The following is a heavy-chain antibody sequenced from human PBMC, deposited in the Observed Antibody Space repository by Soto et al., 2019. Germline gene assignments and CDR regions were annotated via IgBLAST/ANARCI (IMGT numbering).Heavy chain of an antibody. D-gene: IGHD3-10*01. CDR2: IYSSGST. J-gene: IGHJ4*02. V-gene: IGHV4-59*01. Sequence: QVQLQESGPGLVKPSETLSLTCTVSGGSISSYYWSWILQTPGKGLEWIGYIYSSGSTDYNPSLESRIXISKDMSXNXXXXKXXSVTAADTAVYYCERAGYSSVEIFDYWGQGTLVTVSS. CDR1: GGSISSYY. CDR3: ERAGYSSVEIFDY.